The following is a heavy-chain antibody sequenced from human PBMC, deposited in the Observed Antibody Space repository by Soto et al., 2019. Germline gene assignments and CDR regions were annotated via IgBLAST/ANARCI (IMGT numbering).Heavy chain of an antibody. CDR1: GFTFSSYA. V-gene: IGHV3-30-3*01. J-gene: IGHJ6*02. Sequence: QVQLVESGGGVVQPGRSLRLSCAASGFTFSSYAMHWVRHAPGKGLEWVAVISYDGSNKYYADSVKGRVTISRDNSKNTLYLQMHSLRAEDTAVYYCASDSTVGSGSSTYYYGMDVWGQGTTVTVSS. CDR3: ASDSTVGSGSSTYYYGMDV. CDR2: ISYDGSNK. D-gene: IGHD3-10*01.